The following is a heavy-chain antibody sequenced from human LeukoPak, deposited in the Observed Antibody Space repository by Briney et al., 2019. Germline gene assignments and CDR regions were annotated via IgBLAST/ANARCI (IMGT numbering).Heavy chain of an antibody. CDR2: ISGSGGST. CDR3: AKDVYSNYHLGYYYYYMDV. V-gene: IGHV3-23*01. CDR1: GFTFSSYA. D-gene: IGHD4-11*01. J-gene: IGHJ6*03. Sequence: GGSLRLSCAASGFTFSSYAMSWVRQAPGKGLEWVSAISGSGGSTYYADSVKGRFTISRDNSKNTLYLQMNSLRAEDTAVYYCAKDVYSNYHLGYYYYYMDVWGKGTTVTVSS.